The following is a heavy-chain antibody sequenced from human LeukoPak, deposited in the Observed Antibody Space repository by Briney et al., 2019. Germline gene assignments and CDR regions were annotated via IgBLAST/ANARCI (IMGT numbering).Heavy chain of an antibody. CDR3: ARVSYYGSGSYFGAFDI. D-gene: IGHD3-10*01. J-gene: IGHJ3*02. V-gene: IGHV1-69*13. CDR1: GGTFSSYA. Sequence: SVEVSCKASGGTFSSYAISWVRQAPGQGLEWMGRIIPIFGTANYAQKFQGRVTITADESTSTAYMELSSLRSEDTAVYYCARVSYYGSGSYFGAFDIWGQGTMVTVSS. CDR2: IIPIFGTA.